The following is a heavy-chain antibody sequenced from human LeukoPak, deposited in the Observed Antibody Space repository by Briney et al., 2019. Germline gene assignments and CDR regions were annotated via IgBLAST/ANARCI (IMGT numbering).Heavy chain of an antibody. CDR3: ARVPDY. Sequence: GGSLRLSCAASGFIASTSYMSWVRQAPGKGLEWVSIMYSGGTASYADSVKGRFTVSRDNSKNTLYLQMNTLRAEDTAVYYCARVPDYWGQGTLVTVSS. V-gene: IGHV3-53*01. J-gene: IGHJ4*02. CDR1: GFIASTSY. CDR2: MYSGGTA.